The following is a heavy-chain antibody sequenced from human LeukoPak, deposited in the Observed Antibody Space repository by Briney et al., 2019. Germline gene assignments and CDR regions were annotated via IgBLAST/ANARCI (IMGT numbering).Heavy chain of an antibody. CDR3: AKYWGAFDI. CDR2: ISWNSGSI. V-gene: IGHV3-9*01. J-gene: IGHJ3*02. CDR1: GFTFSSYW. Sequence: GGSLRLSCAASGFTFSSYWMSWVRQAPGKGLEWVSGISWNSGSIGYADSVKGRFTISRDNAKNSLYLQMNSLRAEDTALYYCAKYWGAFDIWGQGTMVTVSS. D-gene: IGHD3-16*01.